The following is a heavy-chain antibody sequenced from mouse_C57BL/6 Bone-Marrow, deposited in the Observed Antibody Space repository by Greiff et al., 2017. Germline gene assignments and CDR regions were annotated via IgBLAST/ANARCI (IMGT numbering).Heavy chain of an antibody. CDR1: GYAFTNYL. V-gene: IGHV1-54*01. D-gene: IGHD1-1*01. CDR2: INPGSGGT. CDR3: ARGYYDSSYWYFDV. J-gene: IGHJ1*03. Sequence: VQLQQSGAELVRPGTSVKVSCKASGYAFTNYLIEWVKQRPGQGLEWIGVINPGSGGTNYNEKFKGKATLTADKSSSTAYMQLSSLTSEDSAVYFYARGYYDSSYWYFDVWGTGTTVTVSS.